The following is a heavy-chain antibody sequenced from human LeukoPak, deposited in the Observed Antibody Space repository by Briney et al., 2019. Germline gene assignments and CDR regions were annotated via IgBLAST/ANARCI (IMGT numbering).Heavy chain of an antibody. J-gene: IGHJ4*02. CDR3: AKQGEDIVVVVAATQGYVDY. CDR2: IYSGGST. Sequence: GGSLRLSCAASGFTVSDNYMSWVRQAPGKGLEWVSVIYSGGSTYYADSVKGRFTISRDNSENTLSLQMSSLRAEDTAVYYCAKQGEDIVVVVAATQGYVDYWGQGTLVTVSS. D-gene: IGHD2-15*01. V-gene: IGHV3-66*04. CDR1: GFTVSDNY.